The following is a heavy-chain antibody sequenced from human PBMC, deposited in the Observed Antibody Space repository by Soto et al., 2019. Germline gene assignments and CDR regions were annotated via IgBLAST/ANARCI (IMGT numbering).Heavy chain of an antibody. V-gene: IGHV3-7*01. D-gene: IGHD3-22*01. CDR2: IKQDGSEK. CDR3: ARDYYYDSSGYYYRLGYGMDV. J-gene: IGHJ6*02. Sequence: GSLRLSCAASGFTFSSYWMSWVRQAPGKGLEWVANIKQDGSEKYYVDSVKGRFTISRDNAKNSLYLQMNSLRAEDTAVYYCARDYYYDSSGYYYRLGYGMDVWGQGTTVTVSS. CDR1: GFTFSSYW.